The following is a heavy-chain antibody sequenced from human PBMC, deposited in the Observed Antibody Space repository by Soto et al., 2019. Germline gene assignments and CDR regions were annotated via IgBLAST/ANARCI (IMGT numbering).Heavy chain of an antibody. V-gene: IGHV3-13*01. Sequence: GGPLRLSCAASGFTFSSNDMNWVRQATGKGLEWVSAIGTAGDTYYAGSLKGRFTISRENAKNDMYLQMNGLRADDTAVYYCARYSGSCDSSDYYAFDIWGQGTMVTVSS. CDR2: IGTAGDT. CDR1: GFTFSSND. J-gene: IGHJ3*02. D-gene: IGHD3-22*01. CDR3: ARYSGSCDSSDYYAFDI.